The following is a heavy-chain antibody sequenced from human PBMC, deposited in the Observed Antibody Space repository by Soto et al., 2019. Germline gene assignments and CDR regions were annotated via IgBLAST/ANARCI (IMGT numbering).Heavy chain of an antibody. V-gene: IGHV4-30-2*01. Sequence: SETLSLTCAVSGGSISSGGYSWSWIRQPPGKGLEWIGYIYHSGSTYYNPSLKSRVTISVDRSKNQFSLKLSSVTAADTAVYYCARGYGRNFDYWGQGTLVTVPS. J-gene: IGHJ4*02. D-gene: IGHD5-18*01. CDR1: GGSISSGGYS. CDR3: ARGYGRNFDY. CDR2: IYHSGST.